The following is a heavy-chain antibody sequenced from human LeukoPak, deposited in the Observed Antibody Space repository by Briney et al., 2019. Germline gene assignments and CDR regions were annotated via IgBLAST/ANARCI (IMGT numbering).Heavy chain of an antibody. CDR3: ARGRFDYYDSSGYYWPSYYFDY. Sequence: GGSLRLSCAASGFTFSSYAMHWIRQAPGKGLEYVSAISSNGGSTYYANSVKGRFTISRDNSKNTLYLQMGSLRAEDMAVYYCARGRFDYYDSSGYYWPSYYFDYWGQGTLVTVSS. J-gene: IGHJ4*02. V-gene: IGHV3-64*01. D-gene: IGHD3-22*01. CDR1: GFTFSSYA. CDR2: ISSNGGST.